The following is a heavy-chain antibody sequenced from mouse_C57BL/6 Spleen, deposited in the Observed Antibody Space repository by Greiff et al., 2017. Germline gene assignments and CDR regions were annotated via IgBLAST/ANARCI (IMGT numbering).Heavy chain of an antibody. V-gene: IGHV3-6*01. CDR1: GYSITSGYY. CDR2: ISYDGSN. Sequence: EVKLQQSGPGLVKPSQSLSLTCSVTGYSITSGYYWNWIRQFPGNKLEWMGNISYDGSNNYNPSLKNRIPITRYTSKNQFFLKLNSVTTEDTATYYCARDLGDYGFHWGQGTLFTVSA. D-gene: IGHD2-2*01. CDR3: ARDLGDYGFH. J-gene: IGHJ3*01.